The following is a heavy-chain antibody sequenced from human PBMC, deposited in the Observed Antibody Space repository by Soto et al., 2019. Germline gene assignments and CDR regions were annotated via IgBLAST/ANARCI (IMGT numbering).Heavy chain of an antibody. V-gene: IGHV3-30*18. D-gene: IGHD1-1*01. CDR2: ISNHGSNK. CDR1: GFTFSSYG. CDR3: AKGSIVWNDSWLEYYFDY. J-gene: IGHJ4*02. Sequence: QVQLVESGGGVVQPGRSLRLSCAASGFTFSSYGMHWVRQAPGKGLEWVALISNHGSNKYYADSVKGRFTIPRDNSKHTLYLQMTSLRAEDTAVYYCAKGSIVWNDSWLEYYFDYWGQGTLVTVSS.